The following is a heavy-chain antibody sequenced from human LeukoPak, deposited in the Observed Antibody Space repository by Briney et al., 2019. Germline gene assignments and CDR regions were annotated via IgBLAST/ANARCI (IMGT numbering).Heavy chain of an antibody. D-gene: IGHD2-8*01. CDR3: ARDGVPGDCGNGVCSYLWFDP. CDR1: GLIFRRYS. V-gene: IGHV3-21*01. J-gene: IGHJ5*02. Sequence: GGSLRLSCEPSGLIFRRYSLNGVRQAPEKGVEWVASISSTSDDTHYAGSVTGRFAISRDNARNAVYLQMNSLRAEDTAVYYCARDGVPGDCGNGVCSYLWFDPWGQGTLVTVSS. CDR2: ISSTSDDT.